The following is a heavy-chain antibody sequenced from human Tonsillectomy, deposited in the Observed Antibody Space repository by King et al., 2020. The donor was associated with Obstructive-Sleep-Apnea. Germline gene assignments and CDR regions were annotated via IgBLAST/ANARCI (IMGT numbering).Heavy chain of an antibody. D-gene: IGHD2-2*01. V-gene: IGHV5-51*01. CDR3: ATSKGYCTSTSCYAPFDY. CDR1: GYSFTSYW. Sequence: QLVQSGAEVIKPGESLKISCKGSGYSFTSYWIGWVRQMPGKGLEWMGIIYPGDSDTRYSPSFQCQVTISADKSISTAYLQWSSLKASDTAMYYCATSKGYCTSTSCYAPFDYWGQGTLVTVSS. J-gene: IGHJ4*02. CDR2: IYPGDSDT.